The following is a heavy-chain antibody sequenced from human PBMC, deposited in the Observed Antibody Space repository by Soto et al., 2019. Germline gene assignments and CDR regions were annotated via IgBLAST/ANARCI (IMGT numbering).Heavy chain of an antibody. D-gene: IGHD3-22*01. J-gene: IGHJ4*02. CDR1: GVSISSGGYY. V-gene: IGHV4-31*03. CDR2: IYYSGST. CDR3: ASVDSSGYYHFDY. Sequence: SETLSLTCTVSGVSISSGGYYWRWIRPHPGKGLEWIGYIYYSGSTCYNPSLKSRVTISVDTSKNQFSLKLSSVTAADTAVYYCASVDSSGYYHFDYWGQGTLVTVSS.